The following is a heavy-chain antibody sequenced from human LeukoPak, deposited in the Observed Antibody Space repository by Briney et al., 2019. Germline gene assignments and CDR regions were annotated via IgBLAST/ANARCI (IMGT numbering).Heavy chain of an antibody. J-gene: IGHJ6*03. CDR3: ARRGLRPDYYYMDV. CDR1: GSTFSSYA. D-gene: IGHD3-3*01. Sequence: GGSLRLSCAVSGSTFSSYAMSWVRQAPGKGLEWVSAISGSGGSTYYADSVKGRLTISRDNSKNTLYLQMNSLRAEDTAVYYCARRGLRPDYYYMDVWGKGTTVTVSS. V-gene: IGHV3-23*01. CDR2: ISGSGGST.